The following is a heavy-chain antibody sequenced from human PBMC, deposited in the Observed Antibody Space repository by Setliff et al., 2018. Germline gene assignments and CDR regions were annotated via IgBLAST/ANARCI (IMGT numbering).Heavy chain of an antibody. CDR2: ISHSGST. CDR1: GGSISNYY. Sequence: SETLSLTCTVSGGSISNYYWSWIRQPAGKGLEWIGSISHSGSTYYNPSLRSRVTISLDTSKNQFSLKLSSVTAADTAVYYCAREGLGELSPEGFDYWGQGTLVTVSS. D-gene: IGHD3-16*02. CDR3: AREGLGELSPEGFDY. J-gene: IGHJ4*02. V-gene: IGHV4-4*07.